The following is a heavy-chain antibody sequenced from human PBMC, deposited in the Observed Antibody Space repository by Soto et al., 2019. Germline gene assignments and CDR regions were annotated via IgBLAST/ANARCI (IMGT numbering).Heavy chain of an antibody. CDR3: ARVSKTYYDSSGYST. V-gene: IGHV3-7*01. D-gene: IGHD3-22*01. Sequence: GVLRLSCAASGFTFSSYWMSWVRQAPGKGLEWVANIKQDGSEKYYVDSVKGRFTISRDNAKNSLYLQMNSLRAEDTAVYYCARVSKTYYDSSGYSTWGQGTLVTVSS. CDR2: IKQDGSEK. CDR1: GFTFSSYW. J-gene: IGHJ5*02.